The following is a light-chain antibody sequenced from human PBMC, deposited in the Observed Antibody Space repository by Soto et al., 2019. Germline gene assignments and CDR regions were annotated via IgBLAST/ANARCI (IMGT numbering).Light chain of an antibody. CDR1: QSGSSSY. CDR3: QKYAPSPRT. J-gene: IGKJ1*01. V-gene: IGKV3-20*01. Sequence: EIVLTQAPGTLSLSPGERATLACRASQSGSSSYLAWYQQKPGQAPSLLIPGASTKSTGIPDRFSGSGSGTDFTLTVSRLGAEDFAVYYCQKYAPSPRTFGQGTKV. CDR2: GAS.